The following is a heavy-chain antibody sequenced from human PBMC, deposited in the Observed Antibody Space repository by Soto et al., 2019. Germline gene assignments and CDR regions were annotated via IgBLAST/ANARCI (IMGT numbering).Heavy chain of an antibody. CDR2: IYYSGST. V-gene: IGHV4-59*01. Sequence: SETLSLTCTVSGDSISSYYWSWIRQPPGKGLEWIGYIYYSGSTNYNPSLKSRVTISVDTSKNQFSLKLSSVTAADTAVYYCARGYSSSWYTKFDYWGQGTLVTVSS. CDR1: GDSISSYY. D-gene: IGHD6-13*01. J-gene: IGHJ4*02. CDR3: ARGYSSSWYTKFDY.